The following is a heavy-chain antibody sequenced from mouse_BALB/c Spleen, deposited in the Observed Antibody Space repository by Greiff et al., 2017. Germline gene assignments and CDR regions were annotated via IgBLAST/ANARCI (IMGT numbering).Heavy chain of an antibody. D-gene: IGHD3-3*01. V-gene: IGHV5-9-4*01. CDR3: ARDRVDY. CDR2: ISSGGSYT. Sequence: EVQGVESGGGLVKPGGSLKLSCAASGFTFSSYAMSWVRQSPEKRLEWVAEISSGGSYTYYPDTVTGRFTISRDNAKNTLYLEMSSLRSEDTAMYYCARDRVDYWGQGTSVTVSS. J-gene: IGHJ4*01. CDR1: GFTFSSYA.